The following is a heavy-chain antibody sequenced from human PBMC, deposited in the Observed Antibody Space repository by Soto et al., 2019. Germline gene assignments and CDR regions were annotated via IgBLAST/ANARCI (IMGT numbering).Heavy chain of an antibody. J-gene: IGHJ4*02. CDR1: GGSFSGYY. CDR3: ARGRLSSSSSRRYYFDY. CDR2: INHSGST. V-gene: IGHV4-34*01. Sequence: SETLSLTCAVYGGSFSGYYWSWIRQTPGKGLEWIGEINHSGSTNYNPSLKSQVTISVDTSKNQFSLKLSSVTAADTAVYYCARGRLSSSSSRRYYFDYWGQGTLVTVSS. D-gene: IGHD6-6*01.